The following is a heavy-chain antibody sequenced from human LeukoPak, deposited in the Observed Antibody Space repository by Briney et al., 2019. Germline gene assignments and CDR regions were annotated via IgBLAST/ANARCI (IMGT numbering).Heavy chain of an antibody. Sequence: PSETLSLTCTVSGGSISSGDYYWSCIRLPPGKGLEWIGYIYYSGSTYYNPSLKSRVTISVDTSKNQFSLKLSSVTAADTAVYYCARDQSRGVLFDYWGQGTLVAVSS. CDR1: GGSISSGDYY. V-gene: IGHV4-30-4*01. J-gene: IGHJ4*02. CDR3: ARDQSRGVLFDY. D-gene: IGHD3-16*01. CDR2: IYYSGST.